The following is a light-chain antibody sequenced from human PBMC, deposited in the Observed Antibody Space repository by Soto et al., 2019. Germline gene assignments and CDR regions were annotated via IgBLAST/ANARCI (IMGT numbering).Light chain of an antibody. J-gene: IGLJ2*01. CDR1: SSDVGGYNY. V-gene: IGLV2-14*01. CDR3: SSYTSSNTLV. CDR2: EVS. Sequence: QSVLTQPASVSGSPGQSITISCTGTSSDVGGYNYVSWYQQHPGKAPKLMIYEVSNRPSGVSNRFSASKSGNTASLTISGLQAGDEADYYCSSYTSSNTLVFGGVTKLTVL.